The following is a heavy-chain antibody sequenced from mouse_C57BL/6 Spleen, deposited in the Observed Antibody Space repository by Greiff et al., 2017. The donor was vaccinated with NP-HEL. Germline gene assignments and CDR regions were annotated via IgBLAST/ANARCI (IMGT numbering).Heavy chain of an antibody. J-gene: IGHJ1*03. CDR3: ARHGYFDV. CDR2: ISSGSSTI. Sequence: EVKLQESGGGLVKPGGSLKLSCAASGFTFSDYGMHWVRQAPEKGLEWVAYISSGSSTIYYADTVKGRFTISRDNAKNTLFLQMTSLRSEDTAMYYCARHGYFDVWGTGTTVTVSS. V-gene: IGHV5-17*01. CDR1: GFTFSDYG.